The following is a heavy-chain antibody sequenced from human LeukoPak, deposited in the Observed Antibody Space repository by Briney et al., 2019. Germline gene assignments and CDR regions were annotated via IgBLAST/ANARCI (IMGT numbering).Heavy chain of an antibody. Sequence: ALVKVSCKASGYTFTGYYMHWVRQAPGQGLEWMGWINPNSGGTNYAQKFQGRVTMTRDTSISTAYMELSRLRSDDTAVYYCACPYYYDSSGYYHPFDYWGQGTLVTVSS. J-gene: IGHJ4*02. D-gene: IGHD3-22*01. CDR3: ACPYYYDSSGYYHPFDY. V-gene: IGHV1-2*02. CDR2: INPNSGGT. CDR1: GYTFTGYY.